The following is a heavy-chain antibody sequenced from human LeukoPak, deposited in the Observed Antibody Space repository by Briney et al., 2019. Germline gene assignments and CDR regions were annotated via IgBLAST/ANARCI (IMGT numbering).Heavy chain of an antibody. J-gene: IGHJ4*02. V-gene: IGHV4-39*01. D-gene: IGHD6-19*01. CDR3: ARLVAGGWYYFDY. CDR2: IYYSGST. Sequence: SETLSLTCTVSGGSISSSSYYWGWLRQPPGRGLEGIGSIYYSGSTYYNPSLKSRVTISVDTSKNQFSLKLSSVTAADTAVYYCARLVAGGWYYFDYWGQGTLVTVSS. CDR1: GGSISSSSYY.